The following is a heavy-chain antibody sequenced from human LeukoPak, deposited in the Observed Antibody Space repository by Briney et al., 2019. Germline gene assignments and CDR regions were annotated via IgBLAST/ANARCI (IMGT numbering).Heavy chain of an antibody. CDR1: GFTFSAYW. V-gene: IGHV3-74*01. CDR2: INDDETVT. CDR3: ARDAPLLAADY. Sequence: GGSLRLSCAASGFTFSAYWMHWVRQAPGKGLVWVSRINDDETVTNYADSVKGRFTISRDDSKNTVYLQMSSLRAEDTAVYYCARDAPLLAADYWGQGTLVTVSS. J-gene: IGHJ4*02. D-gene: IGHD2-8*02.